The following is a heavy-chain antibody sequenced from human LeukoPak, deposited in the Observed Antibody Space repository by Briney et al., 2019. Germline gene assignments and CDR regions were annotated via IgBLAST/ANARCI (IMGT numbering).Heavy chain of an antibody. Sequence: PGGSLRLSCAASGFTFSSYWMSWVRQAPGKGLEYVSAISSNGGSTYYANSVKGRFTISRDNSKSTLYLQMGSLRAEDMAVYYCARGEGRLAHYYYYGMDVWGQGTTVTVSS. J-gene: IGHJ6*02. V-gene: IGHV3-64*01. CDR1: GFTFSSYW. D-gene: IGHD6-19*01. CDR3: ARGEGRLAHYYYYGMDV. CDR2: ISSNGGST.